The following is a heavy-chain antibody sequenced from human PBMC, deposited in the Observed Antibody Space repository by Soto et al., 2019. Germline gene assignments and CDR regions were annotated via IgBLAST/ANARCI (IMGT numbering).Heavy chain of an antibody. V-gene: IGHV4-61*05. CDR2: IYYSDSI. J-gene: IGHJ5*02. CDR3: ATLPPRIVVMTTEIPS. D-gene: IGHD2-21*02. CDR1: GGSISSGDYY. Sequence: SETLSLSCTVSGGSISSGDYYWSWIRQPPGKGLEWIGYIYYSDSINYNPSLKSRVIISVDKSNNQFSLELRAVTAADTAVYYCATLPPRIVVMTTEIPSWGQRTLVTVSS.